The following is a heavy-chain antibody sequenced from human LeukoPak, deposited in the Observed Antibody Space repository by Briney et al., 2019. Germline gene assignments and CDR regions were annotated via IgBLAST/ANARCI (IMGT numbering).Heavy chain of an antibody. CDR3: ARMTVVVVAATRGNWFDP. J-gene: IGHJ5*02. CDR1: GFSLSNARMG. CDR2: TFSNDEK. Sequence: ESGPVLVKPTETLTLTCTVSGFSLSNARMGVSWIRQPPGKALEWLAHTFSNDEKSYSTSLKSRLTISKDTSKSQVVLTMTNMDPVDTATYYCARMTVVVVAATRGNWFDPWGQGTLVTVSS. V-gene: IGHV2-26*01. D-gene: IGHD2-15*01.